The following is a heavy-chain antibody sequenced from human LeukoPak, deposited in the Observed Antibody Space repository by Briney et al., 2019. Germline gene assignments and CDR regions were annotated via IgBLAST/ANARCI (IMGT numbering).Heavy chain of an antibody. CDR2: ISYDGSNK. CDR3: AKDRQKRIVVVTAGLAAFDI. CDR1: GFTFSSYG. D-gene: IGHD2-21*02. J-gene: IGHJ3*02. Sequence: PGRSLRLSCAASGFTFSSYGMHWVRQAPGKGLEWVAVISYDGSNKYYADSVKGRFIIFRDNSKNTLYLQMNSLRAEDTAVYYCAKDRQKRIVVVTAGLAAFDIWGQGTMVTVS. V-gene: IGHV3-30*18.